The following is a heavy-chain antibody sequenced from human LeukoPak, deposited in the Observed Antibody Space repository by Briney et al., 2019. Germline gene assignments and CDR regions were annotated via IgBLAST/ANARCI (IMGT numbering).Heavy chain of an antibody. CDR2: IYPGDSDT. J-gene: IGHJ5*02. CDR1: GYRFTSYW. CDR3: ASLTYYYGSGSYGPPPTGWFDP. D-gene: IGHD3-10*01. V-gene: IGHV5-51*01. Sequence: GESLKISCKGSGYRFTSYWIGWVRQMPGKGLEWRGIIYPGDSDTRYSPSFQGQVTISADKSISTAYLQWSSLNASDPAMYHCASLTYYYGSGSYGPPPTGWFDPWGQGTLVTVSS.